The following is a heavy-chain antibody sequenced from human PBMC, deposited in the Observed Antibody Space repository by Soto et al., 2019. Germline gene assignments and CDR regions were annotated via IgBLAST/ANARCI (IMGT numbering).Heavy chain of an antibody. CDR3: APARCLRRQEYYFDL. CDR1: GSSIDRTGHF. CDR2: IYYGGTS. J-gene: IGHJ4*02. V-gene: IGHV4-31*03. D-gene: IGHD4-17*01. Sequence: SETLSLTCSVSGSSIDRTGHFRSWSRKPPGQGLDWIGYIYYGGTSFYNPSLKSRSTLSLDSDENRFSLNLTAVTAAATAAYHCAPARCLRRQEYYFDLWGQGILVTVSS.